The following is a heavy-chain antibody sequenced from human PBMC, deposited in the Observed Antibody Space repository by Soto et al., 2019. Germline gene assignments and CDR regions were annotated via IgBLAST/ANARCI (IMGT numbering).Heavy chain of an antibody. V-gene: IGHV4-59*08. D-gene: IGHD3-10*01. CDR1: GGSISSYY. CDR3: ARHNYGSRRTLLDY. Sequence: SETLSLTCTVSGGSISSYYWSWIRQPPGKGLEWIGYIYYSGSTNYNPSLKSRVTISVDTSKNQFSLKLNSMTAADTAVYYCARHNYGSRRTLLDYWAQGTLVTVSS. CDR2: IYYSGST. J-gene: IGHJ4*02.